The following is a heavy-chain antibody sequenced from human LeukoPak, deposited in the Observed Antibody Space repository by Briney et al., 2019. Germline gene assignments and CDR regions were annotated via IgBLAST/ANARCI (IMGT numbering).Heavy chain of an antibody. J-gene: IGHJ4*02. Sequence: GGSLRLSCAASGFTFSTYAMNWVRQAPGKGLEWVSAISGSGSSTYYADSVKGRFTISRDNSKNTLYLQMNSLRAEDTAVYYCATRVSTSRSFDYWGQGTLVTVSS. CDR3: ATRVSTSRSFDY. V-gene: IGHV3-23*01. CDR2: ISGSGSST. CDR1: GFTFSTYA.